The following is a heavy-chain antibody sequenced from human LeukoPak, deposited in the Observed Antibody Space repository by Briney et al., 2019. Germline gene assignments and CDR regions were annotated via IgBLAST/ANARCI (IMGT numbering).Heavy chain of an antibody. CDR1: GFTFSSYW. V-gene: IGHV3-74*01. CDR3: ARDFLYGDYGTTWGYYYYYYGMDV. Sequence: GGSLRLSCAASGFTFSSYWMHWVRQAPGKGLVWVSRINSDGSSTSYAGSVKGRFTISRDNAKNTLYLQMNSLRAEDTAVYYCARDFLYGDYGTTWGYYYYYYGMDVWGQGTTVTVSS. CDR2: INSDGSST. D-gene: IGHD4-17*01. J-gene: IGHJ6*02.